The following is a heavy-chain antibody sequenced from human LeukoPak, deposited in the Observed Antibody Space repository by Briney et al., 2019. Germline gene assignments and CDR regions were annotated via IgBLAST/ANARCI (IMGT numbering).Heavy chain of an antibody. V-gene: IGHV5-51*01. CDR1: GYSLTSNW. J-gene: IGHJ5*02. D-gene: IGHD3-10*01. CDR3: ARANYGSGNWWFDP. Sequence: GESLKISCKVSGYSLTSNWIGWARQMPGKGLEWMGVIYPGDSDTRYHPSFQGQVTISADKSITTAYLQWSSLKASDTAIYYCARANYGSGNWWFDPWGQGTLVTVSS. CDR2: IYPGDSDT.